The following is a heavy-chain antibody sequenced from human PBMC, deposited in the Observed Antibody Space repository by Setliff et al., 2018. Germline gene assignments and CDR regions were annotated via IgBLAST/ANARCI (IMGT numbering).Heavy chain of an antibody. CDR1: GFTFTDYG. J-gene: IGHJ4*02. CDR2: TNDYNFNT. CDR3: ARINFYVSSGYYYAPEL. V-gene: IGHV1-18*01. Sequence: ASVKVSCKSSGFTFTDYGITWVRQVPGQGPEWMGWTNDYNFNTQYAQKFQGRVTVTTGTSTTTAYMELRSLRADDTAVYYCARINFYVSSGYYYAPELWGQGTTVTVSS. D-gene: IGHD3-22*01.